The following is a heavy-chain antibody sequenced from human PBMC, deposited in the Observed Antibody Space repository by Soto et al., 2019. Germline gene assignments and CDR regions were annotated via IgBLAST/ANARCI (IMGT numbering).Heavy chain of an antibody. Sequence: QVQLVESGGGVVQPGRSLRLSCAASGFTFSSYGMHWVRQAPGKGLEWVAVISYDGSNKYYADSVKGRFTISRDNSKNMLYLQMNSLRAEDTAVYYCAKGTWIQSSYYYGMDVWGQGTTVTVSS. J-gene: IGHJ6*02. D-gene: IGHD5-18*01. CDR3: AKGTWIQSSYYYGMDV. CDR2: ISYDGSNK. CDR1: GFTFSSYG. V-gene: IGHV3-30*18.